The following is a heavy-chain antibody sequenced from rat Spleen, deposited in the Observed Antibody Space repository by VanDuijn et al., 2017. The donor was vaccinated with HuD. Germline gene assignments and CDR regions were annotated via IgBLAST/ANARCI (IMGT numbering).Heavy chain of an antibody. D-gene: IGHD1-7*01. Sequence: EVQLVESGGGLVQPGRSLKLSCAASGFTFSDYYMAWVRQAPTKGLEWVATISYDGSSTYYRDSVKGRFTISRDNAKSTLYLQMDSLRSEDTATYYCARHRGAYYGYRYYFDYWGQGVMVTVSS. CDR2: ISYDGSST. V-gene: IGHV5-7*01. J-gene: IGHJ2*01. CDR1: GFTFSDYY. CDR3: ARHRGAYYGYRYYFDY.